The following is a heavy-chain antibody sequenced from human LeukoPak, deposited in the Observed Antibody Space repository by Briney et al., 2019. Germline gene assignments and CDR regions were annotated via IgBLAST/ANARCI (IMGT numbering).Heavy chain of an antibody. D-gene: IGHD2-21*02. Sequence: ASVKVSFKVSGSTLSDLSIHWVRQAPGKGLEYVGGSDPEDGETFHAQNFQDRVTMTEDTSIDTAYMELSSLRSEDTAVYYCVTDRARLFWYFDLWGRGTLVTVSS. V-gene: IGHV1-24*01. CDR1: GSTLSDLS. CDR2: SDPEDGET. J-gene: IGHJ2*01. CDR3: VTDRARLFWYFDL.